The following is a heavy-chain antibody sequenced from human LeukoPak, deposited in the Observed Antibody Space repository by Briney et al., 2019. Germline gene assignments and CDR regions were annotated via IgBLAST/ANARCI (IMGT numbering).Heavy chain of an antibody. CDR1: GFTFSSYS. J-gene: IGHJ6*03. Sequence: GGSLRLSCAASGFTFSSYSMNWVRQAPGKGLEWVSSISSSSSYIYYADSVKGRFTISRDNAKNTLYLQMNSLRAGDTAVYYCARDHLSSGSSPDYYYYYYMDVWGKGTTVTISS. V-gene: IGHV3-21*01. D-gene: IGHD6-19*01. CDR3: ARDHLSSGSSPDYYYYYYMDV. CDR2: ISSSSSYI.